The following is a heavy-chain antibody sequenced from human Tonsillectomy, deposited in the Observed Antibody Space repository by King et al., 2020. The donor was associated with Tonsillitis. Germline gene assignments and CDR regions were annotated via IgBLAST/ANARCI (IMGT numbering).Heavy chain of an antibody. Sequence: VQLVESGGGLVQPGGSLRLSCPDSGFTFSRSWMSWVRQAPGKGLEWVATIKHDGSEKYYVDSVKGRFTISRDNAKDSLYLQMNSLRAEDTAVYYCARGLGYCSSSSCREGYFDLWGRGTLVTVSS. D-gene: IGHD2-2*01. J-gene: IGHJ2*01. CDR3: ARGLGYCSSSSCREGYFDL. V-gene: IGHV3-7*01. CDR1: GFTFSRSW. CDR2: IKHDGSEK.